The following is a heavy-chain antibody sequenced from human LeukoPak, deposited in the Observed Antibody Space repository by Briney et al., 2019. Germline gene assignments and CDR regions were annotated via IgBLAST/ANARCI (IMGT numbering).Heavy chain of an antibody. D-gene: IGHD3-22*01. CDR3: ARGRDYYYDSSGPFDY. Sequence: PSETLSLTCAVYGGSFSGYYWSWIRQPPGKGLEWIGRIYTSGSTNYNPSLKSRVTMSVDTSKNQFSLKLSSVTAADTAVYYCARGRDYYYDSSGPFDYWGQGTLVTVSS. J-gene: IGHJ4*02. V-gene: IGHV4-59*10. CDR2: IYTSGST. CDR1: GGSFSGYY.